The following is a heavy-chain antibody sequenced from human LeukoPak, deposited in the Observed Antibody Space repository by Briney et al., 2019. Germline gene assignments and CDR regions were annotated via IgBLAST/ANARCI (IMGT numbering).Heavy chain of an antibody. Sequence: GESLRISCKGSGYSFTSYWIGWVRQMPGKGLGWMGIIYPGDSDTRYSPSFQGQVTISADKSISTAYLQWSSLRAPDTAMYYCASTAYSGYDYGGFDYWGQGTLVTVSS. CDR1: GYSFTSYW. D-gene: IGHD5-12*01. V-gene: IGHV5-51*01. CDR2: IYPGDSDT. CDR3: ASTAYSGYDYGGFDY. J-gene: IGHJ4*02.